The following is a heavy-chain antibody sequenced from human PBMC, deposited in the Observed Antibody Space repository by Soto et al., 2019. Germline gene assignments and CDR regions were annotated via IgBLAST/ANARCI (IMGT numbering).Heavy chain of an antibody. V-gene: IGHV4-59*08. CDR2: VHFSGSP. CDR1: DDSTSSSY. CDR3: ARRGGSGWFFDY. D-gene: IGHD6-19*01. Sequence: PSETLSLTCTVSDDSTSSSYWTWIRQPPGRGLEWIGYVHFSGSPNYNPSLKSRVTISVDTSKSQFSLKLSSVTATDTAVYYCARRGGSGWFFDYWGQGILVTVSS. J-gene: IGHJ4*02.